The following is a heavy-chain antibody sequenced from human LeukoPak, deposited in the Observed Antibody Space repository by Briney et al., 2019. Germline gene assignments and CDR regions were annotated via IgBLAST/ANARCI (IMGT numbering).Heavy chain of an antibody. J-gene: IGHJ4*02. CDR3: ARVGPYSSSWYGDFDY. CDR2: IYYSGST. V-gene: IGHV4-59*02. CDR1: VGSVSSYY. Sequence: SETLSLTCAVSVGSVSSYYWSWIRQPPGKGLEWIGYIYYSGSTNYNPSLKSRVTISVDTSKNQFPLKLSSVTAADTAVYYCARVGPYSSSWYGDFDYWGQGTLVTVSS. D-gene: IGHD6-13*01.